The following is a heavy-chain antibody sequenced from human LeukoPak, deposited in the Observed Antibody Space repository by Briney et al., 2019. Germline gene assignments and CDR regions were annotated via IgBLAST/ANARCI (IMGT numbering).Heavy chain of an antibody. CDR2: IYPGDSDT. V-gene: IGHV5-51*01. Sequence: HGESLKISCKGSGYSFTSYWIGWVRQMPGKGLEWMGIIYPGDSDTRYSPSFQGQVTISADKSISTAYLQWSSLKASDTAMYYCATLGPHYYDSSGEFDYWGQGTLVTVSS. J-gene: IGHJ4*02. CDR1: GYSFTSYW. CDR3: ATLGPHYYDSSGEFDY. D-gene: IGHD3-22*01.